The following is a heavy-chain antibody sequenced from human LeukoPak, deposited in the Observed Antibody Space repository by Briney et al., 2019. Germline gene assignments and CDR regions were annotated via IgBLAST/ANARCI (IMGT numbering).Heavy chain of an antibody. CDR1: GYTFTSYD. D-gene: IGHD1-20*01. J-gene: IGHJ4*02. CDR3: ARGLTGEFDY. V-gene: IGHV1-8*03. Sequence: ASVKVSCKASGYTFTSYDINWVRQTTGQGLEWMGWMNPNSGNTGYAQKFQGRVTITRNTSISTAYMELSSLRPEDTAVYYCARGLTGEFDYWGQGTLITVSS. CDR2: MNPNSGNT.